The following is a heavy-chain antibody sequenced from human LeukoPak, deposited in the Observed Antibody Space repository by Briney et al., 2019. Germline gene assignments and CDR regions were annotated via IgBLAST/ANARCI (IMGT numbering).Heavy chain of an antibody. CDR2: XWXDXXXX. D-gene: IGHD3-16*02. J-gene: IGHJ4*02. Sequence: XXWVRXXXXXXXXXXXXXWXDXXXXYYAASVKRRFTISRDNSKNTLYLQMNSLRAEDTAVYYCARDGLTYYDYVWGSYRDFDYFDYWGQGTLVTVSS. CDR3: ARDGLTYYDYVWGSYRDFDYFDY. V-gene: IGHV3-33*01.